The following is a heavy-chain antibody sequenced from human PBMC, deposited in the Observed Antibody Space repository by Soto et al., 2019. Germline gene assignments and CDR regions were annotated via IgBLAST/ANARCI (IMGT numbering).Heavy chain of an antibody. CDR2: INQDGSER. Sequence: EVQLVESGGGLVQPGGSLRLSCAASEFTFSKYWMTWVRQSPGEGLEWVANINQDGSERYYVDSVRGRVTIFRDKAKNPRYLQTKGLGTEDTAVYYCVCGGNYFVYWGQGTLVTVSP. V-gene: IGHV3-7*01. CDR3: VCGGNYFVY. CDR1: EFTFSKYW. D-gene: IGHD2-21*01. J-gene: IGHJ4*02.